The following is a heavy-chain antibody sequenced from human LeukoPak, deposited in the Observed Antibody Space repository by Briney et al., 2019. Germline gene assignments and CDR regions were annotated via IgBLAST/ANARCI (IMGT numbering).Heavy chain of an antibody. Sequence: GASAKVSCKASGYTFTSYGISWVRQAPGQGLEWMGWISAYNGNTNYAQELQGRVTMTTDTSTSTAYMELRSLRSDDTAVYYCARDPKNHFTMIVVGPPDYWGQGTLVTVPS. J-gene: IGHJ4*02. CDR3: ARDPKNHFTMIVVGPPDY. V-gene: IGHV1-18*01. D-gene: IGHD3-22*01. CDR1: GYTFTSYG. CDR2: ISAYNGNT.